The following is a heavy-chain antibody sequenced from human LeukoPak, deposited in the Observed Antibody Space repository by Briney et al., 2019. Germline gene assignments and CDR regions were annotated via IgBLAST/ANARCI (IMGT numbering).Heavy chain of an antibody. Sequence: SETLSLTCTVSGGSISSSSYYWGWIRQPPGKGLEWIGSIYYSGSTYYNPSLKSRVTISVDTSKNQFSLKLSSVTAADTAVYYCARGVRGYDFNWFDPWGQGTLVTVSS. CDR3: ARGVRGYDFNWFDP. V-gene: IGHV4-39*07. J-gene: IGHJ5*02. CDR1: GGSISSSSYY. D-gene: IGHD5-12*01. CDR2: IYYSGST.